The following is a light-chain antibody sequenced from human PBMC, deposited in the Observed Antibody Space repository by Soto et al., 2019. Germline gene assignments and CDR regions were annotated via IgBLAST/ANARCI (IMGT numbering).Light chain of an antibody. Sequence: EIVMTQSPATLSVSPGERATLSCRASQSVSSNLAWYQQKPGQAPRLLIYGASTRATGIPARFSGSGSGTESTPTISSLQSEDFAVYYGQQYNNWPPYTFGQGTKLEIK. CDR3: QQYNNWPPYT. CDR1: QSVSSN. V-gene: IGKV3-15*01. J-gene: IGKJ2*01. CDR2: GAS.